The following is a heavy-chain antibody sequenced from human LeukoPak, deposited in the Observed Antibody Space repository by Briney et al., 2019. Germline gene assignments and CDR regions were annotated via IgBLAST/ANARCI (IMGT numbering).Heavy chain of an antibody. CDR3: ARDRPGGDWNGYSPYYYFYMDV. CDR2: ISHNGGST. V-gene: IGHV3-64*01. Sequence: GGSLRPSCAASGFTFTAYAMHWVRQAPGKGLEYLSAISHNGGSTYYANSVKGRFTISRDNSKNTVYLQMGSVRAEDMAVYYCARDRPGGDWNGYSPYYYFYMDVWGKGTTVTVSS. J-gene: IGHJ6*03. D-gene: IGHD3-3*01. CDR1: GFTFTAYA.